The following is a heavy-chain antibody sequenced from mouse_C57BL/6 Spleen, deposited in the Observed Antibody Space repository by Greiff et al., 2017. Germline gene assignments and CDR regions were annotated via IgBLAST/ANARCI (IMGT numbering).Heavy chain of an antibody. Sequence: VMLVESGPELVKPGASVKISCKASGYSFTSYYIHWVKQRPGQGLEWIGWIYPGSGNTKYNEQFKGKATLTADTSSSTAYMQLSSLTSEDSAVYYCARGTPGYYAMDYWGQGTSVTVSS. D-gene: IGHD3-3*01. V-gene: IGHV1-66*01. J-gene: IGHJ4*01. CDR3: ARGTPGYYAMDY. CDR2: IYPGSGNT. CDR1: GYSFTSYY.